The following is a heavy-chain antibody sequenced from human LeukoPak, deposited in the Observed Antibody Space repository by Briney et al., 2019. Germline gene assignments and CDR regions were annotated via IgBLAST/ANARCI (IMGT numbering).Heavy chain of an antibody. D-gene: IGHD6-19*01. V-gene: IGHV1-69*04. Sequence: SVKVSCKASGGTFSSYAISWVRQAPGQGLEWMGRIIPILGIANYAQKFQGRVTITADKSTSAAYMELSSLRSEDTAVYYCASRRSSGWYGGFFDYWGQGTLVTVSS. J-gene: IGHJ4*02. CDR3: ASRRSSGWYGGFFDY. CDR1: GGTFSSYA. CDR2: IIPILGIA.